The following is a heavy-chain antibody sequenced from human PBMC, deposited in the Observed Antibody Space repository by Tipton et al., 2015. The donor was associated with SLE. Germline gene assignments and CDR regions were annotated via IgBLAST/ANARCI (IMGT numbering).Heavy chain of an antibody. CDR3: ARWGYDST. CDR2: IYHSGST. Sequence: TLSLTCADSGGSISSSNWWSWVRQPPGKGLEWIGEIYHSGSTNYNPSLKSRVTISVDTSKNQFSLKLNSVTAADTAVYYCARWGYDSTWGQGTLVTVSS. V-gene: IGHV4-4*02. CDR1: GGSISSSNW. D-gene: IGHD3-22*01. J-gene: IGHJ5*02.